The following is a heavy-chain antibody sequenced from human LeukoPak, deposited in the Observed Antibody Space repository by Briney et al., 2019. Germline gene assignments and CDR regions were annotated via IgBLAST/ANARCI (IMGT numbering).Heavy chain of an antibody. CDR1: GFTFSSYA. CDR2: ISGSGGST. D-gene: IGHD7-27*01. Sequence: GGSLRLSCAASGFTFSSYAMSWVRQAPGKGLEWVSAISGSGGSTYYADSVKGRFTISRDNSKNTLYLQMNSLSADDTAVYCCANVPKTGDRYFDYRGQGTLVTVSS. J-gene: IGHJ4*02. V-gene: IGHV3-23*01. CDR3: ANVPKTGDRYFDY.